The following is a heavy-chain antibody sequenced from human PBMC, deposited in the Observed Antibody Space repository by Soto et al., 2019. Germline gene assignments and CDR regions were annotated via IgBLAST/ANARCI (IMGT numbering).Heavy chain of an antibody. CDR3: ARGAIVVVVAATPGDNWFDP. CDR2: INPSGGST. Sequence: QVQLVQSGAEVKKPGASVKVSCKASGYTFTSYYMHWVRQAPGQGLEWMGIINPSGGSTSYAHKFPGRVTMPRETSTSTVYMELSSLRSEDTAVYYCARGAIVVVVAATPGDNWFDPWGQGTLVTVSS. J-gene: IGHJ5*02. D-gene: IGHD2-15*01. V-gene: IGHV1-46*01. CDR1: GYTFTSYY.